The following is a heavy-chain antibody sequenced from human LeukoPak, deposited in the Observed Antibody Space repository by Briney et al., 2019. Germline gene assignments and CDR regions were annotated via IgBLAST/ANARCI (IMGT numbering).Heavy chain of an antibody. J-gene: IGHJ5*02. D-gene: IGHD3/OR15-3a*01. CDR3: ARSGGTGFDP. CDR2: INNGGSNT. Sequence: GGSLRLSCAVSGFTFSSYWMHWVRQAPGKGLMWVSHINNGGSNTRYADSVKGRFTTSRDNAKNTLYLQMKSLRGEDTAVYYCARSGGTGFDPWGQGTLVTVSS. V-gene: IGHV3-74*01. CDR1: GFTFSSYW.